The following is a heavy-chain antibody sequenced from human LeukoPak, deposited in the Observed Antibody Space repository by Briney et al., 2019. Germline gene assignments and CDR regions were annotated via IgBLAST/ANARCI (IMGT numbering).Heavy chain of an antibody. CDR3: ARDLQIAARQGSYFDY. J-gene: IGHJ4*02. CDR2: ISSSSSYI. CDR1: GFTFSSYS. V-gene: IGHV3-21*01. D-gene: IGHD6-6*01. Sequence: GGSLRLSCAASGFTFSSYSMNWVRQAPGKWLEWVSSISSSSSYIYYADSVKGRFTISRDNAKNSLYLQMNSLRAEDTAVYYCARDLQIAARQGSYFDYWGQGTLVTVSS.